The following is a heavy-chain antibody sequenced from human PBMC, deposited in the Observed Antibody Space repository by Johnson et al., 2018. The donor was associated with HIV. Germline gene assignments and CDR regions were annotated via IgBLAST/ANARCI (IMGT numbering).Heavy chain of an antibody. CDR2: ITYDGRNK. D-gene: IGHD6-13*01. V-gene: IGHV3-30*04. CDR3: VRDQGSGSSWFGAFDI. Sequence: QMLLVESGGGLVKPGGSLRLSCEASGFTFRSYAMHWVRQAPGKGLEWVAVITYDGRNKYYTDSVKGRFIISRDNSKNMTNLQMNGLSDEDTADYYCVRDQGSGSSWFGAFDIWGQGTMVTVSS. CDR1: GFTFRSYA. J-gene: IGHJ3*02.